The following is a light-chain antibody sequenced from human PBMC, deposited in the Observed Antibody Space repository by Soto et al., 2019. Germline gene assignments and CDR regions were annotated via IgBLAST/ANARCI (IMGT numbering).Light chain of an antibody. J-gene: IGLJ2*01. V-gene: IGLV2-14*03. CDR2: DVS. CDR3: SSYTSSSTLV. CDR1: SSDVGGYNY. Sequence: QSVLTQPASVSGSPGQSITISCTGTSSDVGGYNYVSWYQQHPGKAPKLIIYDVSNRPSGVSNRFSGSKSGNTACLTISGLQAEDEADYYCSSYTSSSTLVFGGGTKLTVL.